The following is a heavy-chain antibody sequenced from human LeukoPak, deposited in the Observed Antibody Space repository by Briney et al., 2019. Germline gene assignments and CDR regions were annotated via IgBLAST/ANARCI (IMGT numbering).Heavy chain of an antibody. CDR1: GGSFSGYY. Sequence: SETLSLTCAVYGGSFSGYYWSWIRQPPGKGLEWIGEINHSGSTNYNPSLKSRVTISVDTSKNQFSLKLSSVTAADTAVYYCARGVRIAARRDYYYGMDVWGQGTTVTVSS. D-gene: IGHD6-6*01. CDR3: ARGVRIAARRDYYYGMDV. CDR2: INHSGST. J-gene: IGHJ6*02. V-gene: IGHV4-34*01.